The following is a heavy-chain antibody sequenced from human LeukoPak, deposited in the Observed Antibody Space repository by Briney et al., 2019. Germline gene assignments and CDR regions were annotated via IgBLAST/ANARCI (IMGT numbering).Heavy chain of an antibody. CDR3: AKGYSSRFFDSMDV. V-gene: IGHV3-23*01. CDR1: GFTFSSYA. CDR2: ISGSGGST. Sequence: PGGSLRLSCAASGFTFSSYAMSRVRQAPGKGLEWVSAISGSGGSTYYADSVKGRFTISRDNSKNTLYLQMNSLRAEDTAVYYCAKGYSSRFFDSMDVWGQGTTVTVSS. D-gene: IGHD6-13*01. J-gene: IGHJ6*02.